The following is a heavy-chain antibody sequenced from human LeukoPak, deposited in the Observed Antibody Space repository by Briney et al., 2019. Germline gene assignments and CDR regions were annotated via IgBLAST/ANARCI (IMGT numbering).Heavy chain of an antibody. CDR3: ARVGYCSGGSCYFTWDY. CDR1: GGSISSYY. V-gene: IGHV4-59*01. J-gene: IGHJ4*02. CDR2: IFYRGST. Sequence: SETLSLPCTVSGGSISSYYGPWLRQPPGKGREGRGYIFYRGSTNYNPSLQSRVTISVDTSKNQFSLKLTSVTAADTAVYYCARVGYCSGGSCYFTWDYWGQGTLVTVSS. D-gene: IGHD2-15*01.